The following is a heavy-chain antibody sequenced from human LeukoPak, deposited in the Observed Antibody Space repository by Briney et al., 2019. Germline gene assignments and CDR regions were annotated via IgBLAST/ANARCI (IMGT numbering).Heavy chain of an antibody. J-gene: IGHJ6*03. CDR1: GYTFTSYG. CDR2: ISAYNGNT. Sequence: ASVKVSCKASGYTFTSYGISWVQQAPGQGLEWTGWISAYNGNTNYAQKLQGRVTITADESTSTAYMELSSLRSEDTAVYYCARVPTYDSSGDYYMDVRGKGTTVTVSS. CDR3: ARVPTYDSSGDYYMDV. D-gene: IGHD3-22*01. V-gene: IGHV1-18*01.